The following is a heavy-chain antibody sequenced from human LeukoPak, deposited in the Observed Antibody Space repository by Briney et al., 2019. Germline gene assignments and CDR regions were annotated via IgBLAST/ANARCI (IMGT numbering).Heavy chain of an antibody. D-gene: IGHD3-16*01. CDR2: ISSSSSYI. CDR1: GFTFSSYS. J-gene: IGHJ4*02. Sequence: GGSLRLSCAASGFTFSSYSMNWVRRAPGKGLEWVSSISSSSSYIYYADSVKGRFTISRDNAKNSLYLQMNSLRAEDTAVYYCARALPYTLDFDYWGQGTLVTVSS. CDR3: ARALPYTLDFDY. V-gene: IGHV3-21*01.